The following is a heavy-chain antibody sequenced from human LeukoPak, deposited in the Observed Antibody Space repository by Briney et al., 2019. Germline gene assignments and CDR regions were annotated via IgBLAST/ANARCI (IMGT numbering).Heavy chain of an antibody. CDR2: IYHSGST. V-gene: IGHV4-30-2*02. CDR3: ASVGVYGSGSSYFQH. Sequence: SQTLSLTRAVSGGSISSGGYSWSWIRQPPGKGLEWIGYIYHSGSTYYNPSLKSRVTISVDTSKNQFSLKLSSVTAADTAVYYCASVGVYGSGSSYFQHWGQGTLVTVSS. J-gene: IGHJ1*01. CDR1: GGSISSGGYS. D-gene: IGHD3-10*01.